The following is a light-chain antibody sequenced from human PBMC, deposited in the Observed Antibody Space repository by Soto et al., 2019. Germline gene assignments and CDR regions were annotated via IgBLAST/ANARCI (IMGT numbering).Light chain of an antibody. V-gene: IGLV2-23*01. CDR3: CSYAGSSNRV. CDR1: SSDVGSYNL. J-gene: IGLJ3*02. CDR2: EGS. Sequence: QSALTQPASVSGSPGQSITISCTGTSSDVGSYNLVSWYQQHPGKAPKLMIYEGSKRPSGVSNRFSGSKSGNTASLTISGLQAEDEADYYCCSYAGSSNRVFGGGIKVTVL.